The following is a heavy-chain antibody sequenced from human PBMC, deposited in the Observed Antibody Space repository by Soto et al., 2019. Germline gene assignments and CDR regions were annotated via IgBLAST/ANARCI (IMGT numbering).Heavy chain of an antibody. D-gene: IGHD4-17*01. CDR1: GFSFSRCW. CDR2: IKQDGSEK. V-gene: IGHV3-7*01. J-gene: IGHJ4*02. Sequence: EVQLVESGGGLVQPGGSLRLSCAASGFSFSRCWMSWVRQAPGKGLEWVANIKQDGSEKYYVDSVKGRFTISRDNAKNSLYLQMSSLRAEDTAVYYCARDGDYLFDYWGQGTLVTVSS. CDR3: ARDGDYLFDY.